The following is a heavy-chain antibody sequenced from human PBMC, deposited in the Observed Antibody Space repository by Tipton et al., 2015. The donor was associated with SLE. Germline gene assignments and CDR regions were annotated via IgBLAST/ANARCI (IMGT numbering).Heavy chain of an antibody. Sequence: TLSLTCTVSGGSISSSSYYWGWIRQPPGKGLEWIGNIYYSGNSYYNPSLKSRVTISVDTSKNQFSLKLSSVTAADTAVYYCARDLVRGVSGGYWGQGTLVTVSS. J-gene: IGHJ4*02. CDR1: GGSISSSSYY. CDR2: IYYSGNS. CDR3: ARDLVRGVSGGY. V-gene: IGHV4-39*07. D-gene: IGHD3-10*01.